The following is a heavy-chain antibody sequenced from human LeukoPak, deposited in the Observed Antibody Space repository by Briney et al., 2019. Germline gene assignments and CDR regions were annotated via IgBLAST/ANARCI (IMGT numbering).Heavy chain of an antibody. J-gene: IGHJ4*02. V-gene: IGHV1-46*01. CDR2: INPSGGST. Sequence: ASVTVSCKASGYTFTSYYMHWVRQAPGQGLEWMGIINPSGGSTSYAQKFQGRVTMTRDTSTSTVYMELSSLRSEDTAVYYCARDRNADYYDSSGYYDPHPFDYWGQGTLVTVSS. CDR3: ARDRNADYYDSSGYYDPHPFDY. D-gene: IGHD3-22*01. CDR1: GYTFTSYY.